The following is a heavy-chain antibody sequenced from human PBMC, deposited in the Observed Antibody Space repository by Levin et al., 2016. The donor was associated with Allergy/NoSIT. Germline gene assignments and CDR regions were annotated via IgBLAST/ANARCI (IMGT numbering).Heavy chain of an antibody. D-gene: IGHD3-22*01. CDR2: IIPIFGTA. Sequence: WVRQAPGQGLEWMGGIIPIFGTANYAQKFQGRVTITADKSTSTAYMELSSLRSEDTAVYYCARDSSGYPYYYYGMDVWGQGTTVTVSS. J-gene: IGHJ6*02. CDR3: ARDSSGYPYYYYGMDV. V-gene: IGHV1-69*06.